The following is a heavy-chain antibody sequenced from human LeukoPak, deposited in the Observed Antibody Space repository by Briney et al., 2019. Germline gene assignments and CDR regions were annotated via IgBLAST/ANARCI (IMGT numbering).Heavy chain of an antibody. Sequence: GASVKVSCKASGYTFTSYGISWVRQAPGQGLEWMGWISAYNGNTNYAQKLQGRVTMTTDTSTSTAYMELRSLRSDDTAVYYCARGKTTVSKKSEPTSFDYWGQGTLVTVSS. J-gene: IGHJ4*02. CDR1: GYTFTSYG. CDR3: ARGKTTVSKKSEPTSFDY. D-gene: IGHD4-17*01. V-gene: IGHV1-18*01. CDR2: ISAYNGNT.